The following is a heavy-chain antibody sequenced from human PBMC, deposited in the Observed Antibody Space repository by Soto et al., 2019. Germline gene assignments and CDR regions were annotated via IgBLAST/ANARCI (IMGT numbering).Heavy chain of an antibody. CDR2: ISYDGSNK. CDR1: GFTFSSYA. CDR3: ARDFLSSFDY. D-gene: IGHD2-2*01. Sequence: QVQLVESGGGVVQPGRSLRLSCAASGFTFSSYAMHWVRQAPGKGLEWVAVISYDGSNKYYADSVKGRFTISRDNSKNTLYLQMNSLRAEDTAVYYCARDFLSSFDYWGQGTLVTVSS. V-gene: IGHV3-30-3*01. J-gene: IGHJ4*02.